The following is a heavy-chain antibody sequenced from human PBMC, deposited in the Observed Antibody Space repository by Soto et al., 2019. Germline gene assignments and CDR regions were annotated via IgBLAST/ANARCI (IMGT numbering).Heavy chain of an antibody. J-gene: IGHJ4*02. CDR1: RGTFSSYA. D-gene: IGHD5-12*01. CDR3: ARGWMMATISHTLDY. V-gene: IGHV1-69*12. CDR2: IIPIFGTA. Sequence: QVQLVQSGAEVKKPGSSVKVSCKASRGTFSSYAISWVRPAPGQGLEWMGGIIPIFGTANYAQKFQGRVTITADESTSTAYMELSSLRSEDTAVYYCARGWMMATISHTLDYWGQGTLVTVSS.